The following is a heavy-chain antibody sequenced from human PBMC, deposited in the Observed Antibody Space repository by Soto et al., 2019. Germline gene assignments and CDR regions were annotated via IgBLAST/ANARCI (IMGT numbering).Heavy chain of an antibody. Sequence: SETLSLTCSVYGGSFXGYYWSWIRQPPGKGLEWIGEINHSGSTNYNPSLKSRVTISVDTSKNQFSLKLSSVTAADTAVYYCARGSTVVVTAIRFDPWGQGTLVT. CDR2: INHSGST. J-gene: IGHJ5*02. CDR3: ARGSTVVVTAIRFDP. CDR1: GGSFXGYY. V-gene: IGHV4-34*01. D-gene: IGHD2-21*02.